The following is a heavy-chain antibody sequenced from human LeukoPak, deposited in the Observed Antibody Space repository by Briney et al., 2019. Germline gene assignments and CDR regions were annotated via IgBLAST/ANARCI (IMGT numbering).Heavy chain of an antibody. CDR1: GFTVSSNY. CDR3: ARDYYDSSGYYGRGAEYFQH. J-gene: IGHJ1*01. CDR2: IYSGGST. V-gene: IGHV3-53*01. D-gene: IGHD3-22*01. Sequence: GGSLRLSCAASGFTVSSNYMSWVRQAPGKGLEWVSVIYSGGSTYYADSVKGRFTISRDNSKSTLYLQMNSLRAEDTAVYYCARDYYDSSGYYGRGAEYFQHWGQGTLVTVSS.